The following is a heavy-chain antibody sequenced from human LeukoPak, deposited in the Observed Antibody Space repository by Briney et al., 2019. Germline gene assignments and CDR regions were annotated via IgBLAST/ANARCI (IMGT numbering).Heavy chain of an antibody. CDR1: GGSISSYY. D-gene: IGHD4-11*01. J-gene: IGHJ6*02. V-gene: IGHV4-59*01. CDR2: IYHSGST. Sequence: SETLSLTCTVSGGSISSYYWSWIRQPPGKGLEWIGYIYHSGSTNYNPSLKSRVTISVDTSKNQFSLKLSSVTAADTAVYYCAAYSNSDYYYYYGMDVWGQGTTVTVSS. CDR3: AAYSNSDYYYYYGMDV.